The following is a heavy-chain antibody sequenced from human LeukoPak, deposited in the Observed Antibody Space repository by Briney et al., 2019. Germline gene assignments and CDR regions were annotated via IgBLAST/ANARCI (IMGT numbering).Heavy chain of an antibody. CDR2: INPNSGGI. V-gene: IGHV1-2*02. J-gene: IGHJ3*02. CDR1: GYTFTGYY. CDR3: AREQRSLLEWFQRAAFDI. D-gene: IGHD3-3*01. Sequence: ASVKVSCKASGYTFTGYYMHWVRQAPGQGLEWMGWINPNSGGINYAQKFQGRVTMTRDTSISAAYMELSRLRSDDTAVYYCAREQRSLLEWFQRAAFDIWGQGTMVTVSS.